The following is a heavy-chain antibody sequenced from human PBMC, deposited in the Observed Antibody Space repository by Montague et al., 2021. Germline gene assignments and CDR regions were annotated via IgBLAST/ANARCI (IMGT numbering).Heavy chain of an antibody. CDR3: ATGYSGVGIYAFDV. D-gene: IGHD5-12*01. CDR2: AGTRRDSHTT. CDR1: GFIFGDYY. V-gene: IGHV3-72*01. Sequence: SLRLSCAGSGFIFGDYYLDWVRQAPGRGLEWVGRAGTRRDSHTTQYAASGRGRFIISRDASTESLYLQINSLKTEDTALYYCATGYSGVGIYAFDVWGRGTMVTVSS. J-gene: IGHJ3*01.